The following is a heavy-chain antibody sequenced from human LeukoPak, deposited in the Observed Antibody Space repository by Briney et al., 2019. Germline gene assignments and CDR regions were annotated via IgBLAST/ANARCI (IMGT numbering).Heavy chain of an antibody. CDR3: AKSPHCSGGSCYEVDAFDI. Sequence: GGSLRLSCAASGFTFSSYAMSWVRQAPGKGLEWVSAISGSGGSTYYADSVKGRFTISRDNSKNTLYLQMNSLRAEDTAVYYCAKSPHCSGGSCYEVDAFDIWDQGAMVTVSS. D-gene: IGHD2-15*01. J-gene: IGHJ3*02. V-gene: IGHV3-23*01. CDR2: ISGSGGST. CDR1: GFTFSSYA.